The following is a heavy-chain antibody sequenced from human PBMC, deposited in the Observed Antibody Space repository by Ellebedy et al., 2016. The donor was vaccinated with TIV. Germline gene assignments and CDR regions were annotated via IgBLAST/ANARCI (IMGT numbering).Heavy chain of an antibody. D-gene: IGHD3-22*01. CDR2: IYYSGST. J-gene: IGHJ4*02. V-gene: IGHV4-59*06. Sequence: SETLSLXCTVSGGSISSYYWSWIRQHPGKGLEWIGYIYYSGSTYYNPSLKSRVTISVDTSKNQFSLKLSSVTAADTAVYYCARTRSGIVAKYYFDYWGQGTLVTVSS. CDR3: ARTRSGIVAKYYFDY. CDR1: GGSISSYY.